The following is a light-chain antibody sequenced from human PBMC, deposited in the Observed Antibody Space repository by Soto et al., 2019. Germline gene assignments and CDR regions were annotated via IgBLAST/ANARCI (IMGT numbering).Light chain of an antibody. J-gene: IGLJ2*01. Sequence: QSALTQPASVSGSPGQSITISCTGTSSEVGSYNFVSWYQQPPGKAPKLMIYEVSKRPSGVSNRFSGSKSGNTASLTISGLQAEDEADYYCCSYAGSRRVFGGGTKLTVL. V-gene: IGLV2-23*02. CDR2: EVS. CDR3: CSYAGSRRV. CDR1: SSEVGSYNF.